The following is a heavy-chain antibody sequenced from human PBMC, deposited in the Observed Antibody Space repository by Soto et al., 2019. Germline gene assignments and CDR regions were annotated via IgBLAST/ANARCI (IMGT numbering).Heavy chain of an antibody. J-gene: IGHJ4*02. CDR2: MNPNSGNT. CDR3: ARAGGIAARPRPLQW. D-gene: IGHD6-6*01. V-gene: IGHV1-8*01. Sequence: ASVEVSCKASGYGFTSYDINWVRQATGQGLEWMGWMNPNSGNTGYAQKFQGRVTMTRNTSISTAYMELSSLRSEDTAVYYCARAGGIAARPRPLQWWGQGTLVTVSS. CDR1: GYGFTSYD.